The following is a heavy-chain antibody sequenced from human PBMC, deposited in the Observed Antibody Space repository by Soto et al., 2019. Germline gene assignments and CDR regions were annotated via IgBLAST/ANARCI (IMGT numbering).Heavy chain of an antibody. J-gene: IGHJ6*03. Sequence: ASVKVSCKASGYTFTSYAMHWVRQAPGQRLEWMGWINAGNGNTKYSQKFQGRVTITRDTSASTAYMELSSLRSEDTAVYYCARGSEWFRPPSYYYYMDVWGKGTTVTVSS. D-gene: IGHD3-3*01. CDR2: INAGNGNT. V-gene: IGHV1-3*01. CDR3: ARGSEWFRPPSYYYYMDV. CDR1: GYTFTSYA.